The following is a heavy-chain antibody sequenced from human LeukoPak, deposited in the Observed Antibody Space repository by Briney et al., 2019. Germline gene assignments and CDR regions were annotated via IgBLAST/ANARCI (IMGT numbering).Heavy chain of an antibody. CDR3: AKGSPSFSWGEFDY. J-gene: IGHJ4*02. D-gene: IGHD3-16*01. CDR1: GFTFSDYY. Sequence: GGSLRLSCAASGFTFSDYYMTWIRQAPGKGPEWVSYISSSGSYTNYADSVKGRFTISRDNSKNTLYLQMNSLRAEDTAVYYCAKGSPSFSWGEFDYWGQGTLVTVSS. V-gene: IGHV3-11*05. CDR2: ISSSGSYT.